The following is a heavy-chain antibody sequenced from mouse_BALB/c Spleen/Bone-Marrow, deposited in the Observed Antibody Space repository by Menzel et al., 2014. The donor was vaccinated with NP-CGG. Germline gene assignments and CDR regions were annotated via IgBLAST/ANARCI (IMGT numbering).Heavy chain of an antibody. V-gene: IGHV1-9*01. CDR1: GYTFSSYW. CDR2: ILPGSGST. Sequence: QVQLQQSGAELMKPGASMKISCKATGYTFSSYWIDWVKQRPGHGLEWIGEILPGSGSTNYNERLKGKATFTADTSSNTAYMQLSSLTSEDSAVYYCARAYYVNYDAMDYWGQGTSVTVSS. CDR3: ARAYYVNYDAMDY. J-gene: IGHJ4*01. D-gene: IGHD2-10*01.